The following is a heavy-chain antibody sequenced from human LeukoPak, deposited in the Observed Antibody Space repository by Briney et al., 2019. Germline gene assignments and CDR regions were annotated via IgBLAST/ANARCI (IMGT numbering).Heavy chain of an antibody. J-gene: IGHJ1*01. Sequence: SETLSLTCTLSGASISNYYWSWIRHSPGKGLEWIGHIYYSGSTNYNPSLTRRVTISVDTPKNQFSLKLSSVTAADTAVYYCASGRDLITYFQHWGQGTLVTVSS. CDR2: IYYSGST. V-gene: IGHV4-59*01. CDR3: ASGRDLITYFQH. D-gene: IGHD1-20*01. CDR1: GASISNYY.